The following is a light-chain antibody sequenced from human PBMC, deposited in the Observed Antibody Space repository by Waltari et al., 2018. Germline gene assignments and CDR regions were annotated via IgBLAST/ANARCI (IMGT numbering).Light chain of an antibody. Sequence: QSALTQPASVSGSPGQSITISCTGTSSDVGGYNYVSWYQQHPGKAPKLMIYDVSNRPSGVSKRFSGSKSGNTASLTISGLQAEDEADYYCSSYTSSSTLGVFGGATKLTVL. CDR1: SSDVGGYNY. V-gene: IGLV2-14*01. J-gene: IGLJ3*02. CDR3: SSYTSSSTLGV. CDR2: DVS.